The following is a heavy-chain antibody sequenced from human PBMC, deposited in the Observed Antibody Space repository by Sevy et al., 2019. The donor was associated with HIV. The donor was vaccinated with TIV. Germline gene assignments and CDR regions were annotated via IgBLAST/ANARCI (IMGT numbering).Heavy chain of an antibody. J-gene: IGHJ4*02. V-gene: IGHV4-34*01. CDR1: GGSFSGYY. D-gene: IGHD6-19*01. CDR2: INHSGST. CDR3: ASWAVAGTGYFDY. Sequence: SETLYLTCAVYGGSFSGYYWSWIRQPPGKGLEWIGEINHSGSTNYNPSLKSRVTISVDTSKNQFSLKLSSVTAADTAVYYCASWAVAGTGYFDYWGQGTLVTVSS.